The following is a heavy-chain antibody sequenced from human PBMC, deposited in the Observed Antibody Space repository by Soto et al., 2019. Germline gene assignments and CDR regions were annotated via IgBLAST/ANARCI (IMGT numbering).Heavy chain of an antibody. CDR3: ARILGYYDSSGYIWYFDL. CDR1: GFSLSNARMG. V-gene: IGHV2-26*01. D-gene: IGHD3-22*01. CDR2: IFSNDEK. J-gene: IGHJ2*01. Sequence: QVTLKESGPVLVKPTETLTLTCTVSGFSLSNARMGVSWIRQPPGKALEWLAHIFSNDEKSYSTSLKSRLTITKDTSKSQVVLTMTNMDPVDTATYYCARILGYYDSSGYIWYFDLWGRGTLVTVSS.